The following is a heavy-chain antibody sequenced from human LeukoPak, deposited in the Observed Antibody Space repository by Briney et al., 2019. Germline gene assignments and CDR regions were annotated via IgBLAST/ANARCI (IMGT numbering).Heavy chain of an antibody. CDR1: GYSFANYW. J-gene: IGHJ4*02. V-gene: IGHV5-51*01. CDR2: IYPDDSDT. Sequence: GESLKISCKGSGYSFANYWIGWVRQMPGKALEWMGIIYPDDSDTKYSPSFQGQVTISADKSISTAYLQWSSLKASDTAMNYCAAGPHHLYGGDARPVFDYRGQGTLVIVSS. D-gene: IGHD2-21*02. CDR3: AAGPHHLYGGDARPVFDY.